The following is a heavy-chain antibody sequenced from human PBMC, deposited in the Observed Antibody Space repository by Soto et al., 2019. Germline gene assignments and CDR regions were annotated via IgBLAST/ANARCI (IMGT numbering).Heavy chain of an antibody. CDR1: GFTFSDHY. Sequence: EVQLVESGGGLVQPGGSLRLSCAASGFTFSDHYMDWVRQAPGKGLEWVGRTRNKAKSYTKEYAASVKGRFTISRDDLKNSLYLQLYSLKTDDTAVYYCDRGGIVARANDYGMDVWGQGTTVNVSS. V-gene: IGHV3-72*01. CDR3: DRGGIVARANDYGMDV. J-gene: IGHJ6*02. CDR2: TRNKAKSYTK. D-gene: IGHD6-6*01.